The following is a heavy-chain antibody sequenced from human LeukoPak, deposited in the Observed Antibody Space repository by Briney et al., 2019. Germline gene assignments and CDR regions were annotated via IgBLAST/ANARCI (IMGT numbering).Heavy chain of an antibody. CDR3: TTPRGYDSYYYYMDV. V-gene: IGHV3-15*01. D-gene: IGHD5-12*01. Sequence: PGGSLRLSCAASGFTFSNAWMSWVRQAPGKGLEWVGRIKSKTDGGTTDYAAPVKGRFTISRDDSKNTLYLQMNSLKTEDTAVYYCTTPRGYDSYYYYMDVWGKGTTVTVYS. CDR2: IKSKTDGGTT. CDR1: GFTFSNAW. J-gene: IGHJ6*03.